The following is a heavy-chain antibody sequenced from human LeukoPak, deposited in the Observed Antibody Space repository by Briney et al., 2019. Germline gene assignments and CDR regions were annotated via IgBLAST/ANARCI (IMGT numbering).Heavy chain of an antibody. CDR3: ARVFHYYGSGSYYNFGGWFDP. CDR1: GFTFRDYY. CDR2: ISHSGDTI. J-gene: IGHJ5*02. Sequence: GGSLRLSCAASGFTFRDYYMNWVRQAPGKGLEWISYISHSGDTIYYADSVKGRFTISRDNAKNSLYLQMNSLRDEDTAVYYCARVFHYYGSGSYYNFGGWFDPWGQGTLVTVSS. V-gene: IGHV3-11*04. D-gene: IGHD3-10*01.